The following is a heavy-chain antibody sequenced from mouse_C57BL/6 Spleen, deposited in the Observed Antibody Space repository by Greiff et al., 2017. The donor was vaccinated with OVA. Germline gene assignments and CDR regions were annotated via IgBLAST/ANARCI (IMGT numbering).Heavy chain of an antibody. D-gene: IGHD2-4*01. CDR2: INPNYGTT. Sequence: VQLQQSGPELVKPGASVKISCKASGYSFTDYNMNWVKQSNGKSLEWIGVINPNYGTTSYNQKFKGKATLTVDQSSSTAYMQLNSLTSEDSAYFCCARAEDYDYEDFDDWGKGTTLTVSS. J-gene: IGHJ2*01. CDR3: ARAEDYDYEDFDD. V-gene: IGHV1-39*01. CDR1: GYSFTDYN.